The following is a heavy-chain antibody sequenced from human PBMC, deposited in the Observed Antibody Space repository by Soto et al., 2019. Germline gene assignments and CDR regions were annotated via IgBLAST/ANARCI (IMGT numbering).Heavy chain of an antibody. V-gene: IGHV4-59*12. CDR3: ARDKIWFGELVYYYGMDV. D-gene: IGHD3-10*01. J-gene: IGHJ6*02. CDR2: IYYSGST. Sequence: SETLSLTCTVSGGSISSYYWSWIRQPPGKGLEWIGYIYYSGSTHYNPSLKSRVTISVDTSKNQFSLKLSSVTAADTAVYYCARDKIWFGELVYYYGMDVWGQGTTVTVSS. CDR1: GGSISSYY.